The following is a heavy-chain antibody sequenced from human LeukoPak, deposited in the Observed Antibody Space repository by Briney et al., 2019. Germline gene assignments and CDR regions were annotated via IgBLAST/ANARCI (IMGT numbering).Heavy chain of an antibody. CDR2: INPSGGST. CDR3: ARDSGGESTDY. J-gene: IGHJ4*02. Sequence: ASVKVSCKASGFTFTSSAMHWVRQAPGQGLEWMGIINPSGGSTSYAQKFQGRVTMTRDTSTSTVYMELSSLRSEDTAVYYCARDSGGESTDYWGQGTLVTVSS. D-gene: IGHD3-16*01. CDR1: GFTFTSSA. V-gene: IGHV1-46*01.